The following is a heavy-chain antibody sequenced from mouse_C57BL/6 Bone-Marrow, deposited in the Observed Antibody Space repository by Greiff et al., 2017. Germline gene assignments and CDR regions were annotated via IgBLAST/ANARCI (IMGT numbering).Heavy chain of an antibody. Sequence: EVKLVESGAELVRPGASVKLSCTASGFNIKDDYMHWVKQRPEQGLEWIGWIDPENGDTEYASKFQGKATITADTSSNTAYLQLSSLTSEDTAVYYWTTTTTVVATEGFAYWGQGTLVTVSA. J-gene: IGHJ3*01. CDR3: TTTTTVVATEGFAY. D-gene: IGHD1-1*01. CDR1: GFNIKDDY. CDR2: IDPENGDT. V-gene: IGHV14-4*01.